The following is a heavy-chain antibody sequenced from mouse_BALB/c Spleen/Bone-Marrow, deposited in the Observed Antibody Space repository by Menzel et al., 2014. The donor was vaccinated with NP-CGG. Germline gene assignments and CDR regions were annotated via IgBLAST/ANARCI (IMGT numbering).Heavy chain of an antibody. Sequence: VQLVESGPGLVAPSQSLSITCTVSGFSLISYGVHWVRQPPGRGLEWLGVIWAGGTTNYNSALMSRLSISKDNSKSQVFLKMNSLQTDDTAIYYCARDSDYGSTLFAYWGQRTLVTVSA. CDR3: ARDSDYGSTLFAY. D-gene: IGHD1-1*01. CDR1: GFSLISYG. V-gene: IGHV2-9*02. CDR2: IWAGGTT. J-gene: IGHJ3*01.